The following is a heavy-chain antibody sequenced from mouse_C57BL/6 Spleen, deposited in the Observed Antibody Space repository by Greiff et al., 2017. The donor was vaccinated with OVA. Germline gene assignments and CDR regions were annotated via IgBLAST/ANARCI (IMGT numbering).Heavy chain of an antibody. J-gene: IGHJ4*01. Sequence: QVQLKQSGAELVRPGASVTLSCKASGYTFTDYEMHWVKQTPVHGLEWIGAIDPETGGTAYNQKFKGKAILTADKSSSTAYMELRSLTSEDSAVYYCTRCGYEGGYYAMDYWGQGTSVTVSS. V-gene: IGHV1-15*01. CDR1: GYTFTDYE. CDR2: IDPETGGT. D-gene: IGHD2-2*01. CDR3: TRCGYEGGYYAMDY.